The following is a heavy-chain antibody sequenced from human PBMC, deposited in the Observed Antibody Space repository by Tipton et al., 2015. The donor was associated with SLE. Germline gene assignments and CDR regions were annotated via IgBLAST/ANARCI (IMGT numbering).Heavy chain of an antibody. V-gene: IGHV3-9*01. CDR3: AKDLVGSAVAGPFDY. CDR1: GFTFDDYA. J-gene: IGHJ4*02. D-gene: IGHD6-19*01. Sequence: SLRLSCAASGFTFDDYAMHWVRPAPGKGLEWVSGISWNSGSIGYADSVKGRFTISRDNAKNSLYLQMNSLRAEDTALYYCAKDLVGSAVAGPFDYWGQGTLVTVSS. CDR2: ISWNSGSI.